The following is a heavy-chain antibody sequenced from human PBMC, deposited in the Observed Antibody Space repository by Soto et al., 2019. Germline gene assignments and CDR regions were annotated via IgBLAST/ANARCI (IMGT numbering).Heavy chain of an antibody. Sequence: TLSLTCTVSGGSISSYYWSWIRQPPGKALEWLALIDWDDDKYYSTSLKTRLTISKDTSKNQVVLTMTNMDPVDTATYYCARGTGNILDPFDYWGQGTLVTVSS. CDR2: IDWDDDK. J-gene: IGHJ4*02. V-gene: IGHV2-70*18. CDR1: GGSISSYY. CDR3: ARGTGNILDPFDY.